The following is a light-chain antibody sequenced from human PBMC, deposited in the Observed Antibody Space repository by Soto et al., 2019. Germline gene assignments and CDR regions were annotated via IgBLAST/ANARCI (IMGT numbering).Light chain of an antibody. CDR2: DTV. Sequence: QAVVTQPPTVSGAPGQSVTISCTGSSSNIGTRHGVHWYQQFPGAAPKLLIFDTVNRPSGVPDRFSGSKSGTSASLAIIGLQAEDEADYYCQSYDTTSQWVFGGGTQLTVL. CDR3: QSYDTTSQWV. V-gene: IGLV1-40*01. J-gene: IGLJ3*02. CDR1: SSNIGTRHG.